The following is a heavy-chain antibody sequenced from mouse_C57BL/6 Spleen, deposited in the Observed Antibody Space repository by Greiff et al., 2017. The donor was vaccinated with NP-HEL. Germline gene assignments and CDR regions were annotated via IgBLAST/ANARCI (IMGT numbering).Heavy chain of an antibody. CDR2: IYPSDGST. CDR3: AREGDCAMDY. V-gene: IGHV1-78*01. J-gene: IGHJ4*01. Sequence: QVQLQQPDAELVKPGASVKLSCKASGYTFTDYSIHWMKQRPEQGLEWIGYIYPSDGSTKYNQKFKGKATLTADKSSSTAYMQLNSLTSEDSAVYFYAREGDCAMDYWGQGTSVTVSS. CDR1: GYTFTDYS.